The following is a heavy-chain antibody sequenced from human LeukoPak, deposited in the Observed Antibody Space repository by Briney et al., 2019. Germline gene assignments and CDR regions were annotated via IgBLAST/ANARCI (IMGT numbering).Heavy chain of an antibody. Sequence: GASVKVSCKASGYTFTSYYMHWVRQAPGQGLEWMGIINPSGGSTSYAQKFQGRVTMTRDMSTSTVYMELSSLRSDDTAVYYCASGGSYNNWFDPWGQGTLVTVSS. V-gene: IGHV1-46*01. CDR2: INPSGGST. D-gene: IGHD1-26*01. CDR3: ASGGSYNNWFDP. J-gene: IGHJ5*02. CDR1: GYTFTSYY.